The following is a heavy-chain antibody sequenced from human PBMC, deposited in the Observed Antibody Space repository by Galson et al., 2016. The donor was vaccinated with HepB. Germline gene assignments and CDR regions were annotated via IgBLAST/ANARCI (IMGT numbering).Heavy chain of an antibody. CDR2: MNPNSGET. Sequence: SVKVSCKASGYTFTSYDINWVRQATGQGLEWMGWMNPNSGETGYAQKFQGRVTMTRNTSITTAYMELSSLTSEDTAVYYCARILGRKNYDFWSGYQRQDFYYGMDVWGQGTTVTVSS. CDR3: ARILGRKNYDFWSGYQRQDFYYGMDV. V-gene: IGHV1-8*01. D-gene: IGHD3-3*01. CDR1: GYTFTSYD. J-gene: IGHJ6*02.